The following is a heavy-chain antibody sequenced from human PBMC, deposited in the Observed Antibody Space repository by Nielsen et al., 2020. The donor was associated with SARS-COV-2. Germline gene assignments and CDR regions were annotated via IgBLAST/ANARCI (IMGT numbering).Heavy chain of an antibody. CDR1: GYTFTSYG. V-gene: IGHV1-18*04. CDR3: ARAVYYDFWSGYYYYYYMDV. J-gene: IGHJ6*03. Sequence: ASVKVSCKGSGYTFTSYGISWVRQAPGQGLEWMGWISAYNGNTNYAQKLQGRVTMTTDTSTSTAYMELRSLRSDDTAVYYCARAVYYDFWSGYYYYYYMDVWGKGTTVTVSS. D-gene: IGHD3-3*01. CDR2: ISAYNGNT.